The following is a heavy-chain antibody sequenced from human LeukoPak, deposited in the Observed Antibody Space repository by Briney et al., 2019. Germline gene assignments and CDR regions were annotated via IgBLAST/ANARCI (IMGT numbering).Heavy chain of an antibody. V-gene: IGHV3-33*01. Sequence: GGSLRLSCAPSGFTFSSYGMHWVRQAPGRGREWVAVIRYDGSNKYYADSVKGRFTISRDNSKKTMYLQMSSLRAEDTAVYSCARELNAVAGTPLDDWGQGTLVTASS. CDR1: GFTFSSYG. CDR2: IRYDGSNK. D-gene: IGHD6-19*01. CDR3: ARELNAVAGTPLDD. J-gene: IGHJ4*02.